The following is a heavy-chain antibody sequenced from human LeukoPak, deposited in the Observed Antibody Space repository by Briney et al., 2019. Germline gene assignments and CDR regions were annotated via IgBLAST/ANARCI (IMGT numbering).Heavy chain of an antibody. D-gene: IGHD5-18*01. Sequence: SSETLSLTCTVSGGSISSYYWSWIRQPPGKGLEWIGYIYYSGSTNYNPSLKSRVTISVDTSKNQFSLKLSSVTAADAAVYYCARGLHAFDIWGQGTMVTVSS. CDR1: GGSISSYY. CDR2: IYYSGST. CDR3: ARGLHAFDI. J-gene: IGHJ3*02. V-gene: IGHV4-59*01.